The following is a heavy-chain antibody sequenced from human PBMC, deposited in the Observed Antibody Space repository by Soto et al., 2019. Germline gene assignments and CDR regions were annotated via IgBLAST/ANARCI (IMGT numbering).Heavy chain of an antibody. Sequence: EVQLLESGGGLVQPGGSLRLSCAASGFTFSSFAMSWVRQAPGKGLEWVSSISGSGGSTSYADSVRGRFSISRDTSKNTLYLQMNSLGAEDTAVYYCAIFTSHYCLYQYMDVWGRGTTVTVSS. CDR3: AIFTSHYCLYQYMDV. J-gene: IGHJ6*03. CDR2: ISGSGGST. CDR1: GFTFSSFA. D-gene: IGHD3-3*01. V-gene: IGHV3-23*01.